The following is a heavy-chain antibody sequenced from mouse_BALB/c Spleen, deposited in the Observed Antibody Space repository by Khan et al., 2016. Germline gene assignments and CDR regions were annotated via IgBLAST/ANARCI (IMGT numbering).Heavy chain of an antibody. D-gene: IGHD2-14*01. CDR1: GFTFSNYW. Sequence: EVKLEVSGGGLVQPGGSMKLSCVASGFTFSNYWMNWVRQSPEKGLEWVAEIRLKSNNYATHYAESVKGMFTISRDDSKSSVYLQMNNLRAEDNVIYYCTRAYERYPWFAYCGQGTLVTVSA. V-gene: IGHV6-6*02. J-gene: IGHJ3*01. CDR3: TRAYERYPWFAY. CDR2: IRLKSNNYAT.